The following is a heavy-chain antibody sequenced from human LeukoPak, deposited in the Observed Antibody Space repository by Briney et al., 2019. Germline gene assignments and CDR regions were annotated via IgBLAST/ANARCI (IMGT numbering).Heavy chain of an antibody. J-gene: IGHJ4*02. CDR3: ARDVYCSGGSCYYFIDY. V-gene: IGHV3-7*01. D-gene: IGHD2-15*01. Sequence: GGSLRPSCATSGFTFSSYWMSWVRQAPGKGLEWVANIKQDGSEKYYVDSVKGRFTISRDNAKNSLYLQMNSLRAEDTAVYYCARDVYCSGGSCYYFIDYWGQGTPVTVSS. CDR1: GFTFSSYW. CDR2: IKQDGSEK.